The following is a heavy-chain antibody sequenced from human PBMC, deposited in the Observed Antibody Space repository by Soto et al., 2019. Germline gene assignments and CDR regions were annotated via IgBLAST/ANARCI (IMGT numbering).Heavy chain of an antibody. CDR1: GFTFSSYA. Sequence: LRLSCAASGFTFSSYAMHWVRQAPGKGLEWVAVISYDGSNKYYADSVKGRFTISRDNSKNTLYLQMNSLRAEDTAVYYCARDQDSGSYHDAFDIWGQGTMVTVSS. V-gene: IGHV3-30-3*01. J-gene: IGHJ3*02. D-gene: IGHD1-26*01. CDR3: ARDQDSGSYHDAFDI. CDR2: ISYDGSNK.